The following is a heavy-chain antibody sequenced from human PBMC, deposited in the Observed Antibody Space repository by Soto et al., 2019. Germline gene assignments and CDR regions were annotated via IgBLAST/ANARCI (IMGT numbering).Heavy chain of an antibody. D-gene: IGHD3-3*01. CDR1: GFTVSGNY. CDR2: IYSGGST. J-gene: IGHJ3*02. CDR3: ARALITIFGVGHDAFDI. Sequence: GGSLRLSCAASGFTVSGNYMSWVRQAPGKGLEWVSVIYSGGSTYYADSVKGRFTISRDNSENTLYLQMNSLRAEDTAVYYCARALITIFGVGHDAFDIWGQGTMVTVSS. V-gene: IGHV3-53*01.